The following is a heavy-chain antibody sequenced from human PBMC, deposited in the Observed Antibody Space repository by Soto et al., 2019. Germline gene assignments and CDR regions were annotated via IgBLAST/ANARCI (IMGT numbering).Heavy chain of an antibody. D-gene: IGHD6-13*01. CDR3: ARGGSSNWYGMDV. Sequence: QVQLVESGGGVVQPGMSLRLSCAASGFTFSSYGMHWVRQAPGKGLEWVAVIWYDGSNKNYADSVKGRFTISRDNSKNTLYLQMNSLRVEDTAVYYCARGGSSNWYGMDVWGQGTTVTVSS. CDR1: GFTFSSYG. V-gene: IGHV3-33*01. J-gene: IGHJ6*02. CDR2: IWYDGSNK.